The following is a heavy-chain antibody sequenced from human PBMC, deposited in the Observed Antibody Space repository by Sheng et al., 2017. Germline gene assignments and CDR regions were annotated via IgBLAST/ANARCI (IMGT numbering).Heavy chain of an antibody. CDR1: GGSISSSSYY. V-gene: IGHV4-39*07. CDR3: ARARVPYSSSWYQGNDAFDI. J-gene: IGHJ3*02. Sequence: QLQLQESGPGLVKPSETLSLTCTVSGGSISSSSYYWGWIRQPPGKGLEWIGSIYYSGSTYYNPSLKSRVTISVDTSKNQFSLKLSSVTAADTAVYYCARARVPYSSSWYQGNDAFDIWGQG. CDR2: IYYSGST. D-gene: IGHD6-13*01.